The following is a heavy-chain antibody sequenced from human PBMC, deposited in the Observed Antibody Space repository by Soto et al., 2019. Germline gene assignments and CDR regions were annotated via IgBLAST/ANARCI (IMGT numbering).Heavy chain of an antibody. CDR2: IWYDGSNK. J-gene: IGHJ6*02. CDR1: GFTFSSYG. D-gene: IGHD3-9*01. CDR3: ARKYYDILTGPGLYGMDV. V-gene: IGHV3-33*01. Sequence: GGSLRLSCAASGFTFSSYGMHWVRQAPGKGLEWVAVIWYDGSNKYYADSVKGRFTISRDNSKNTLYLQMNSLRAEDTAVYYCARKYYDILTGPGLYGMDVWGQGTTVTVSS.